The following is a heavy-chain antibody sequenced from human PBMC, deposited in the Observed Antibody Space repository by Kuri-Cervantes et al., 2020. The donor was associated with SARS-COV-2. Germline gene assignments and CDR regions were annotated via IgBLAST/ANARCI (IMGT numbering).Heavy chain of an antibody. J-gene: IGHJ6*02. Sequence: GGSLRLSCAASGFTFSSYSMNWVRQAPGKGLEWVSSISGSSSYIYYADSVKGRFTISRDNAKNSLYLQMNSLRAEDTAVYYCARDSPDSSSWYYYYYGMDVWGQGTTVTVSS. D-gene: IGHD6-13*01. V-gene: IGHV3-21*01. CDR1: GFTFSSYS. CDR3: ARDSPDSSSWYYYYYGMDV. CDR2: ISGSSSYI.